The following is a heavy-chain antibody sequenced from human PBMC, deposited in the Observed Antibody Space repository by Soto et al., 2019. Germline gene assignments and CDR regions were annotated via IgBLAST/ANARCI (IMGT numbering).Heavy chain of an antibody. D-gene: IGHD3-10*01. CDR3: AKTPDFTMDRGVTLDY. J-gene: IGHJ4*02. CDR1: GFTFSNYA. Sequence: GGSLRLSCAASGFTFSNYAMSWVRQAPGKGLEWVSAISGSGGNTYYTDSVKGRFTISRDNSKNTLFLQMNSLRAEDTAVYYCAKTPDFTMDRGVTLDYWGQGTLVTVSS. V-gene: IGHV3-23*01. CDR2: ISGSGGNT.